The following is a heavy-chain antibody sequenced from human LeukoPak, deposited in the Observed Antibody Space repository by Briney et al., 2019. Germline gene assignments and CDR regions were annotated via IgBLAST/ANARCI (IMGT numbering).Heavy chain of an antibody. Sequence: GASVKVSCKASGYTFTGYYMHWVRQAPGQGLEWMGWINPNSGGTNYAQKFQGRVTMTRDTSISTAYMELSRLRSDDTAVYYCARRPAAIIGDVNNAFDIWGQGTMLTVSS. V-gene: IGHV1-2*02. CDR3: ARRPAAIIGDVNNAFDI. J-gene: IGHJ3*02. D-gene: IGHD2-2*02. CDR1: GYTFTGYY. CDR2: INPNSGGT.